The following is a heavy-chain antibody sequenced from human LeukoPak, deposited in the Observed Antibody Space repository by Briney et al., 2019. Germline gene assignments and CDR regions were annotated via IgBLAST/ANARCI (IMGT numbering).Heavy chain of an antibody. CDR3: AREQPGGFDY. Sequence: GGSLRLSCAASGFTFSSYAMNWVRQAPGKGLEWVSVISKSGGTDYADSVKCRSTISRDNSKNTLYLQMNSLRAEDTAVYYCAREQPGGFDYWGQGTLVTVSS. J-gene: IGHJ4*02. CDR1: GFTFSSYA. CDR2: ISKSGGT. V-gene: IGHV3-23*01. D-gene: IGHD3-16*01.